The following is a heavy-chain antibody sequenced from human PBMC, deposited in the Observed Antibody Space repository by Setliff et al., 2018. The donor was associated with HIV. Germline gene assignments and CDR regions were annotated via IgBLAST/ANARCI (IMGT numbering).Heavy chain of an antibody. CDR1: GFTFSTYA. V-gene: IGHV3-23*01. D-gene: IGHD1-1*01. CDR2: ISGRGGST. Sequence: GGSLRLSCAASGFTFSTYAMSWVRQAPGTGLEWVSGISGRGGSTYNADSVKGRFTISRDNTKNTLYLQMNSLRAEDTAVYYCAKAYNWNDVHYYYMDVWGKGTPVTVSS. J-gene: IGHJ6*03. CDR3: AKAYNWNDVHYYYMDV.